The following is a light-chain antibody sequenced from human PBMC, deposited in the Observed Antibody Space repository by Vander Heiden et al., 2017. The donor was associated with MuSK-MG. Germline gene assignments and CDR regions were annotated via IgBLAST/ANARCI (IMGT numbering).Light chain of an antibody. V-gene: IGKV1-39*01. CDR3: QQCYSTLST. CDR2: AAS. J-gene: IGKJ3*01. CDR1: QSISSY. Sequence: DFQMTQSPSSLSASVGDRVTITCRASQSISSYLNWYQQKPGKAPKLLIYAASSLQSGVPSRFSGSGSGTDFTLTISRLQPEDFATYYCQQCYSTLSTFGHGTKVDIK.